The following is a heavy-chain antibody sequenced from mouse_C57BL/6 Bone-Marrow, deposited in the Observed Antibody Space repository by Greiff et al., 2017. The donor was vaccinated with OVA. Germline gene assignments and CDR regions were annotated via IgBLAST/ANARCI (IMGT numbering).Heavy chain of an antibody. J-gene: IGHJ3*01. CDR3: ARYDYGPFPY. V-gene: IGHV1-78*01. CDR2: IYPRDGSS. Sequence: VQLQESDAELVKPGASVKISCKVSGYTFTDHPIHWMKQRPEQGLEWIGYIYPRDGSSKYNEKFKGKATLTADKSSSTAYMQLNSLTSEDAAVYCCARYDYGPFPYWGQGTLVTVSA. D-gene: IGHD2-4*01. CDR1: GYTFTDHP.